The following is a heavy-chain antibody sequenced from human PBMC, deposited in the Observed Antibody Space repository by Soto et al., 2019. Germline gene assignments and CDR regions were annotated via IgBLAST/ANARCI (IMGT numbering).Heavy chain of an antibody. CDR1: GYTFTSYG. CDR3: AILVQLEPDAFDI. D-gene: IGHD1-1*01. J-gene: IGHJ3*02. Sequence: ASVKVSCKASGYTFTSYGISWVRQAPGQGLEWMGWISAYNGNTNYAQKLQGRVTMTPDTSTSTVYMELRSLRSDDTALYYCAILVQLEPDAFDIWGQGTMVPVSS. V-gene: IGHV1-18*01. CDR2: ISAYNGNT.